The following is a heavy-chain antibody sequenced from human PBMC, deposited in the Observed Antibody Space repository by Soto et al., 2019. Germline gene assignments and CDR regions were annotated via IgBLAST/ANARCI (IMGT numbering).Heavy chain of an antibody. V-gene: IGHV4-4*02. J-gene: IGHJ5*02. CDR3: ARGRGRYSSGWSWFDP. CDR1: GGTISSPDC. CDR2: IFQSGST. D-gene: IGHD6-19*01. Sequence: SETLSLTCVVSGGTISSPDCWTCVRQPPGKGLEWIGEIFQSGSTNYTPSLESRVTISVDKSKNQFSLTLTSVTAADTAVYFCARGRGRYSSGWSWFDPWGQGILVTVSS.